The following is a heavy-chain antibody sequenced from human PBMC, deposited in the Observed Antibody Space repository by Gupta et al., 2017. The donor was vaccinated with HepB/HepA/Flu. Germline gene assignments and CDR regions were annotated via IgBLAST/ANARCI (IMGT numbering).Heavy chain of an antibody. J-gene: IGHJ4*01. V-gene: IGHV4-59*01. CDR1: GGSIRSYY. Sequence: QVQLQESSPRLVKPAETLSLTCTVPGGSIRSYYWSWIRQPPGKGLAWIGYIYSSGSTNYNPSLKSRVTISVVTSQNQFPLQLSHVTAADTAVYCVGWDQGGESGYWVHVTLVTVSS. D-gene: IGHD1-26*01. CDR3: GWDQGGESGY. CDR2: IYSSGST.